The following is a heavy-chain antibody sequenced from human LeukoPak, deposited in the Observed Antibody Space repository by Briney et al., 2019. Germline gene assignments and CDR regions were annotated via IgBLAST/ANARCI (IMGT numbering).Heavy chain of an antibody. V-gene: IGHV1-2*02. Sequence: ASVKVSCKASGYIFTQYYIHWVRQAPGQGPAWMGWINPNSGGTNYAQKFRARVTMTRDTSINTAYTELSRLTSDDTAVYYCALPLRAFSTTTYYYSDFDYWGQGTLVTVSS. CDR1: GYIFTQYY. CDR2: INPNSGGT. J-gene: IGHJ4*02. D-gene: IGHD2/OR15-2a*01. CDR3: ALPLRAFSTTTYYYSDFDY.